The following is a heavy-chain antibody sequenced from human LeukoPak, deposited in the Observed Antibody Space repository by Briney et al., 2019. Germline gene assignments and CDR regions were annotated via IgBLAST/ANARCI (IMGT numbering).Heavy chain of an antibody. CDR2: IRYDGSNK. V-gene: IGHV3-30*02. CDR1: GITFNIYG. Sequence: GGSLRLSCVASGITFNIYGMHWVRQAPGQGLEWVAFIRYDGSNKYYADSVKGRFTISRDNSKNTLYLQMNSLRAEDTAVYYCANTLIEYSSSLGIDYWGQGTLVTVSS. D-gene: IGHD6-6*01. J-gene: IGHJ4*02. CDR3: ANTLIEYSSSLGIDY.